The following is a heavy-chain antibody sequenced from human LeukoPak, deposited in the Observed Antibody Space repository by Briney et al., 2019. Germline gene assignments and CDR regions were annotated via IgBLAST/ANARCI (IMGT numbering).Heavy chain of an antibody. Sequence: PSETLSLTCAVYGGSFSGYYWSWIRQPPGKGLEGIGEINHSGSTNYNPSLKSRGTISVDTSKNQFSLKLSSVTAADTAVYYCARGRRYCSSTSCYTVYNWFDPWGQGTLVTVSS. D-gene: IGHD2-2*02. CDR2: INHSGST. J-gene: IGHJ5*02. CDR1: GGSFSGYY. CDR3: ARGRRYCSSTSCYTVYNWFDP. V-gene: IGHV4-34*01.